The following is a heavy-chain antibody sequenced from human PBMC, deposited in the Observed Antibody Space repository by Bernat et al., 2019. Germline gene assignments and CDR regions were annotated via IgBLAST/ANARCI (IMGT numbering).Heavy chain of an antibody. CDR2: IYYSGST. Sequence: QVQLQESGPGLVKPSQTLSLTCTVSGGSISSGGYYWSWIRQHPGKGLEWIGYIYYSGSTYYNPSLKSRVTISVDTSKNQFSLKLSSVTAADTAVYYCAREQPDYGDYGMGFDYWGQGTLVTVSS. V-gene: IGHV4-31*03. J-gene: IGHJ4*02. CDR3: AREQPDYGDYGMGFDY. D-gene: IGHD4-17*01. CDR1: GGSISSGGYY.